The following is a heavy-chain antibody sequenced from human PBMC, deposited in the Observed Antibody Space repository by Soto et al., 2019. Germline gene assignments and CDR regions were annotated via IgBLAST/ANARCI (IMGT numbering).Heavy chain of an antibody. CDR2: ISGMGGST. J-gene: IGHJ4*02. D-gene: IGHD2-2*02. CDR1: GFTFSSYA. CDR3: AKLGCSSTRCYKGTDLYY. V-gene: IGHV3-23*01. Sequence: EVQLLESGGGLVQPGGSLRLSCAASGFTFSSYAMSWVLQAPGKGLEGVSAISGMGGSTAYADPVKGRFNITRDNSKNTLALHMKSRRAEDTAVYYCAKLGCSSTRCYKGTDLYYWGQGTLVTVSS.